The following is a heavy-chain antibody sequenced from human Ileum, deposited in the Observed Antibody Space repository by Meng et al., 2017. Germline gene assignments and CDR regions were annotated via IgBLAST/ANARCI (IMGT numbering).Heavy chain of an antibody. CDR1: GYTFTSYG. Sequence: QVPLVQVGAEVKKPGASVKVPCKASGYTFTSYGISWVRQAPGQGLEWMGWISAYNGNTNYAQKLQGRVTMTTDTSTSTAYMELRSLRSDDTAVYYCARVSPAAMGSIGWFDPWGQGTLVTVSS. J-gene: IGHJ5*02. CDR3: ARVSPAAMGSIGWFDP. V-gene: IGHV1-18*01. CDR2: ISAYNGNT. D-gene: IGHD2-2*01.